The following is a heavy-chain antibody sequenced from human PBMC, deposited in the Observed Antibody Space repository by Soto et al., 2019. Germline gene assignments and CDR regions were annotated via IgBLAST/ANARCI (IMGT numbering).Heavy chain of an antibody. CDR1: GGSICSGGYY. Sequence: SETLSLTCTVSGGSICSGGYYWSWIRQHPGKGLEWIGYIYYSGSTYYNPSLKSRVTISVDTSKNQFSLKLSSVTAADTAVYYCARGTPMIVVGVEAFDIWGQGTMVTVSS. CDR3: ARGTPMIVVGVEAFDI. CDR2: IYYSGST. J-gene: IGHJ3*02. D-gene: IGHD3-22*01. V-gene: IGHV4-31*03.